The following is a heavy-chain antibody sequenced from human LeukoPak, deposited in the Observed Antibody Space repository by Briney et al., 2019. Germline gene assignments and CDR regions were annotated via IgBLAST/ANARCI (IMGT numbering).Heavy chain of an antibody. CDR1: GYTFTSYG. V-gene: IGHV1-18*01. J-gene: IGHJ4*02. D-gene: IGHD2-2*01. CDR3: ARDDCTSASCYLAY. CDR2: ISTYNGNT. Sequence: ASVKVSCKASGYTFTSYGISWVRQAPGQGLECMGWISTYNGNTNYAREFQGRVTMTTDTSTSTAYMELRSLRSDDTAVYYCARDDCTSASCYLAYWGQGTLVTVSS.